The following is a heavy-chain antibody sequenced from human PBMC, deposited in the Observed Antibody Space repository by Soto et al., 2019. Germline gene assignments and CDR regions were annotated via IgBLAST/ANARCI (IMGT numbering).Heavy chain of an antibody. CDR2: ISYDGSNK. J-gene: IGHJ4*02. CDR1: GFTFSSYG. CDR3: ARLSGSYGPDPRH. D-gene: IGHD1-26*01. V-gene: IGHV3-30*03. Sequence: PGGSLRLSCAASGFTFSSYGMHWVRQAPGKGLEWVAVISYDGSNKYYADSVKGRFTISRDNSKNTLYLQMNSLRAEDTAVYYCARLSGSYGPDPRHWGQGTLVTVSS.